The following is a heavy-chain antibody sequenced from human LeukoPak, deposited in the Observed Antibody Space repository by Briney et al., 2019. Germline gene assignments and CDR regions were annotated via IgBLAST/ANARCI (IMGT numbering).Heavy chain of an antibody. CDR1: GFTFDDYA. Sequence: GGSLRLSCAASGFTFDDYAMHWVRQAPGKGLGWVSGISWNSGSIGYADSVKGRFTISRDNAKNSLYLQMNSLRAEDMALYYCAKGHGGYCSSTSCYTVDWFDPWGQGTLVTVSS. J-gene: IGHJ5*02. CDR2: ISWNSGSI. D-gene: IGHD2-2*02. V-gene: IGHV3-9*03. CDR3: AKGHGGYCSSTSCYTVDWFDP.